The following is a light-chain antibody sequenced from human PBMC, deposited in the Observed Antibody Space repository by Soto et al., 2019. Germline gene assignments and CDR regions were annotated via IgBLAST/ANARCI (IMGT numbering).Light chain of an antibody. CDR2: DAS. CDR3: QQRSNWAWT. Sequence: EIVLTQSPATLSLSPGERATLSCRASQSVSSYLAWYQQKPGQAPRLLIYDASNRATGIPARFSGSGSGTDFTLTISSLEAEDFAVYYCQQRSNWAWTFGQGTKGEIK. CDR1: QSVSSY. J-gene: IGKJ1*01. V-gene: IGKV3-11*01.